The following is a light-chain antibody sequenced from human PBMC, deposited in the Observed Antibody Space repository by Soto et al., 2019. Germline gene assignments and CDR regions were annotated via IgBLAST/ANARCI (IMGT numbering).Light chain of an antibody. CDR3: YSYIPLSTGV. CDR1: SSDVGSYNY. V-gene: IGLV2-14*01. CDR2: DVS. Sequence: QCALTQPASVSGSPGQSITISCTGTSSDVGSYNYVSWYQQYPGKAPKLIIYDVSKRPSGVPDRFSGSKSGNTASLTISGLQAEDEAVYHCYSYIPLSTGVFGGGTQLTVL. J-gene: IGLJ3*02.